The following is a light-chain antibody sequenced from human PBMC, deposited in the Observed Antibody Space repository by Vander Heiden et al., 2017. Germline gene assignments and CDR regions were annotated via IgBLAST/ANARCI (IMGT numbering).Light chain of an antibody. Sequence: DIQITQSPSSLPSSVRDRVTITCRASQSISSYINWYQQKPGKAPKLLIYAASSLQSGVPSKFSSSRAGTDFTLTISSLQPEDFAAYYCQQGYSTPLTFGGGTKVEIK. J-gene: IGKJ4*01. CDR2: AAS. CDR3: QQGYSTPLT. CDR1: QSISSY. V-gene: IGKV1-39*01.